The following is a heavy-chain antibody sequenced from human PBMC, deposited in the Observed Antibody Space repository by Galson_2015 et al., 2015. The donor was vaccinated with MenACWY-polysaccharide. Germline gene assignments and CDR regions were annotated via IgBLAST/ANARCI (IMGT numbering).Heavy chain of an antibody. CDR3: VKNGYTGSSYGFFDS. J-gene: IGHJ4*02. D-gene: IGHD1-26*01. V-gene: IGHV3-30*18. CDR2: ISSSGGDK. Sequence: SLRLSCAASGFTFSTYAMHWVRQAPGQGLEWMATISSSGGDKYYADSVKGRFTISRDNSNNTLYLEMSSLRAGDTAVYYCVKNGYTGSSYGFFDSRGQGTLGTVSS. CDR1: GFTFSTYA.